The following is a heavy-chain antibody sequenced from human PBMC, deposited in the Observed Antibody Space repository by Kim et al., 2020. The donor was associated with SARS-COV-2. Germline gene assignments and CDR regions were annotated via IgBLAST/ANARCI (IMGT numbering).Heavy chain of an antibody. Sequence: GGSLRLSCAASGFTFSSYAMHWVRQAPGKGLEWVAVISYDGSNKYYADSVKGRFTISRDNSKNTLYLQMNSLRAEDTAVYYCAREGMGWFSRGYLKLYYFDYWGQGTLVTVSS. V-gene: IGHV3-30*04. D-gene: IGHD6-19*01. J-gene: IGHJ4*02. CDR2: ISYDGSNK. CDR3: AREGMGWFSRGYLKLYYFDY. CDR1: GFTFSSYA.